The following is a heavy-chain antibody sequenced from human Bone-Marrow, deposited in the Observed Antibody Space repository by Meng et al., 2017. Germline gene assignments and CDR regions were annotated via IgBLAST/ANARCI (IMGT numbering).Heavy chain of an antibody. CDR3: ARVFDTYYFDS. V-gene: IGHV3-33*01. CDR2: IWSDGSNK. J-gene: IGHJ4*02. CDR1: GFPFSSYG. Sequence: QVQLVGSGGGVVQPGRSLSLSCAASGFPFSSYGMHWVRQAPGKGLEWVALIWSDGSNKYYEDSVKGRFTISRDNSKNTLYLQMNSLRAEDTALYYCARVFDTYYFDSWGQGTLVTVSS.